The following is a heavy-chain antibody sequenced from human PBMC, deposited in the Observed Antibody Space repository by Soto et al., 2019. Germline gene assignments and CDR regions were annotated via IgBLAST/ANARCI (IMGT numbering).Heavy chain of an antibody. J-gene: IGHJ6*02. Sequence: PGESLKISCKGSGYSFTSYWISWVRQMPGKGLEWMGRIDPSDSYTNYSPSFQGHVTISADKSISTAYLQWSSLKASDTAMYYCARHIRFLEWLDYYGMDVWGQGTTVTVSS. CDR2: IDPSDSYT. CDR3: ARHIRFLEWLDYYGMDV. V-gene: IGHV5-10-1*01. D-gene: IGHD3-3*01. CDR1: GYSFTSYW.